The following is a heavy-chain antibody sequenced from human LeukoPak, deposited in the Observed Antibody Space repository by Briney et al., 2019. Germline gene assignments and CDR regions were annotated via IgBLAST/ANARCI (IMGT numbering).Heavy chain of an antibody. CDR2: IKSKTDGGAT. Sequence: SGGSLRPSCAASGFTFSSYWINWVRQAPGKGLEWVGRIKSKTDGGATDYVAPVIGRFSISRDDSKNTLYLQMSSLKTEDTGVYYCTAEGRYSSGWYGGLRSWGQGTMVAVSS. CDR3: TAEGRYSSGWYGGLRS. CDR1: GFTFSSYW. D-gene: IGHD6-19*01. V-gene: IGHV3-15*01. J-gene: IGHJ3*01.